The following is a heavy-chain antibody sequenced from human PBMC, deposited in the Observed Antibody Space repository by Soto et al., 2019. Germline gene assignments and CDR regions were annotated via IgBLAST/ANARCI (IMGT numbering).Heavy chain of an antibody. CDR1: GGSFSGYY. D-gene: IGHD3-3*01. Sequence: SETLSLTCAVYGGSFSGYYWSWIRQPPGKGLEWIGEINHSGSTNYNPSLKSRVTISVDTSKNQFSLKLSSVTAADTAVYYCAFWSGYYYYYGMDVWGQGTTVTVSS. V-gene: IGHV4-34*01. CDR2: INHSGST. CDR3: AFWSGYYYYYGMDV. J-gene: IGHJ6*02.